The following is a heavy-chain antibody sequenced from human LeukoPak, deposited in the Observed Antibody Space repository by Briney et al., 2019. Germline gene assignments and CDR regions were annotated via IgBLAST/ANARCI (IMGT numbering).Heavy chain of an antibody. CDR1: GGSISSYY. J-gene: IGHJ5*02. Sequence: SETLSLTCTVSGGSISSYYWSWIRQPPGKGLEWIGYIYYSGSTNYNPSLKSRVTISVDTSKNQFSLKLSSVTAADTAVYYCARIGPRRLPRTGWFAPWAREPWSPSPQ. CDR3: ARIGPRRLPRTGWFAP. V-gene: IGHV4-59*01. D-gene: IGHD1-1*01. CDR2: IYYSGST.